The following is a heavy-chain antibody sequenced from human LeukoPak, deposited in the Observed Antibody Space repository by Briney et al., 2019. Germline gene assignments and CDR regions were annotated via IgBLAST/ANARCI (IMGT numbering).Heavy chain of an antibody. CDR3: ARQDGKELHY. D-gene: IGHD4-23*01. Sequence: ASVKVSCKASGYTFTSYDINWVRQATGQGLDWMGRINPNSGGTNYAQKFQGRVTMTRDTSISTAYMELSRLRSDDTAVYYCARQDGKELHYWGQGTLVTVSS. J-gene: IGHJ4*02. V-gene: IGHV1-2*06. CDR2: INPNSGGT. CDR1: GYTFTSYD.